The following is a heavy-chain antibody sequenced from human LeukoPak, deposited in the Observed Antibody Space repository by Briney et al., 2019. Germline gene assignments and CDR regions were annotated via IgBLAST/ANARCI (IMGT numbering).Heavy chain of an antibody. J-gene: IGHJ5*02. CDR1: GYTFSDYS. Sequence: ASVKVSCKASGYTFSDYSITWVRQAPGQGLEWMGLISPYNADTNYAQNFQGRVTMTTDRSTRTAYMELRNLRSDDTAVYYCARVTTVTRSPWSWGPKKIGQEVNWFDPWGQGTLITVS. V-gene: IGHV1-18*01. CDR3: ARVTTVTRSPWSWGPKKIGQEVNWFDP. CDR2: ISPYNADT. D-gene: IGHD4-17*01.